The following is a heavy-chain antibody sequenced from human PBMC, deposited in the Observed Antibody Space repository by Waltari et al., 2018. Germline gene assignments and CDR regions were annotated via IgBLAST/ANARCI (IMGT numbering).Heavy chain of an antibody. Sequence: QVQLQESGPGLVKPSQTLSLTCTVSGGSISLVSYSWCWIRQPAGKGLEWIWRIYTSGSNNYNPSLKSRVTISVDTSKNQVSLKLSSVTAADTAVYYCARGVLVADFDYWGQGTLVTVSS. D-gene: IGHD5-12*01. CDR3: ARGVLVADFDY. CDR1: GGSISLVSYS. J-gene: IGHJ4*02. CDR2: IYTSGSN. V-gene: IGHV4-61*02.